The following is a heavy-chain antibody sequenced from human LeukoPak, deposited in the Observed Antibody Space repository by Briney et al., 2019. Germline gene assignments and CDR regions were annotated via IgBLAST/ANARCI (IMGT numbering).Heavy chain of an antibody. CDR3: AKDLSSTRSLFDY. J-gene: IGHJ4*02. CDR2: IKQDGSET. Sequence: GGSLRLSCAASGFTFSNYWMNWVRQAPGKGLECLANIKQDGSETYYADSVKGRFTISRDNAKNSLYLQMNSLRAEDTAVYYCAKDLSSTRSLFDYWGQGTLVTVSS. CDR1: GFTFSNYW. V-gene: IGHV3-7*01. D-gene: IGHD2-2*01.